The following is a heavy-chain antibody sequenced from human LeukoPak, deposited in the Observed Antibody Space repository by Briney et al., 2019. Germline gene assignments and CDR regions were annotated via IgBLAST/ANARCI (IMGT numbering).Heavy chain of an antibody. CDR2: IVPIDSET. V-gene: IGHV5-10-1*01. J-gene: IGHJ3*02. D-gene: IGHD2-2*01. CDR3: ARVMDYCSSTRCYAFDI. Sequence: GAALRFSSQGHGFGFTSYSTSWVRPTPRKGREWRGRIVPIDSETNSSPSSQGHVTISADKSISTRYLYRSSLTAPVTALCYCARVMDYCSSTRCYAFDIWGQGTMVTVSS. CDR1: GFGFTSYS.